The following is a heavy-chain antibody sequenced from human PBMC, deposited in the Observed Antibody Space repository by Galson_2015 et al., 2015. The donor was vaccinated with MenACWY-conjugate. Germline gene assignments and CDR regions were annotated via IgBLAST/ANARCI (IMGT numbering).Heavy chain of an antibody. CDR1: GDSVSSNSAA. Sequence: CAISGDSVSSNSAAWNWIRQSPSRGLEWLGKTYYRSKWYNDYAVSVKSRITINPDTSNNQFSLQLNSVTSDDTAVYYCVREGYYFDYWGQGTLVTVSS. V-gene: IGHV6-1*01. CDR3: VREGYYFDY. CDR2: TYYRSKWYN. J-gene: IGHJ4*02.